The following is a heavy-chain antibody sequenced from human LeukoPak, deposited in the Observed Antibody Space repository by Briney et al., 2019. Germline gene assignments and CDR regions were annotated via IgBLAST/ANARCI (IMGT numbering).Heavy chain of an antibody. CDR1: GGSISGYY. D-gene: IGHD7-27*01. J-gene: IGHJ4*02. V-gene: IGHV4-59*12. CDR2: IYYSGST. Sequence: SSETLSLTCTVSGGSISGYYWSWIRQPPGKGLEWIGNIYYSGSTNYNPSLKSRVTISVDTSKNQFSLKLSSVTAADTAVYYCARRAKWGPDYWGQGTLVTVSS. CDR3: ARRAKWGPDY.